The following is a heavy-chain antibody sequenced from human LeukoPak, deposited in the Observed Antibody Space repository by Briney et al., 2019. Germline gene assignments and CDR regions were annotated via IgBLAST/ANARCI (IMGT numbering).Heavy chain of an antibody. V-gene: IGHV3-30*18. D-gene: IGHD5-18*01. CDR2: ISYDGPNK. J-gene: IGHJ4*02. Sequence: GGSLRLSCAASGFTFNSYGMHWVRQTPGKGLEWVAVISYDGPNKYYADSVKGRFTISRDDSKSTLYLQMNSLRPEDTAVYYCAKEKLPSGYSFLTDYWGQGTLVTVSS. CDR1: GFTFNSYG. CDR3: AKEKLPSGYSFLTDY.